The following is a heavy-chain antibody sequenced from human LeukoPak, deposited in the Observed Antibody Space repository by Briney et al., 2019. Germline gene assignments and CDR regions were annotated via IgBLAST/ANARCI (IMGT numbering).Heavy chain of an antibody. CDR1: GFIVSNKY. D-gene: IGHD5-18*01. Sequence: GGSLRLSCAASGFIVSNKYMTWVRQAPGKGLEWVSLIYSDGRTYYADSVRGRCTISRDNSKNTLYVQMNSLRVEDTAVYYCARDLSLDTSSPSFDIWGQGTLVTVSS. CDR3: ARDLSLDTSSPSFDI. V-gene: IGHV3-53*01. J-gene: IGHJ3*02. CDR2: IYSDGRT.